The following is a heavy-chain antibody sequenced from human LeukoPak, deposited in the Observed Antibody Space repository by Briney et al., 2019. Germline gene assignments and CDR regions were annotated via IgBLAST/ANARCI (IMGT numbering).Heavy chain of an antibody. V-gene: IGHV3-20*04. CDR2: INWSGGST. D-gene: IGHD2-2*01. CDR3: ARAPITSPFYFDY. CDR1: GFAFAEHG. J-gene: IGHJ4*02. Sequence: GGSLRLSCTASGFAFAEHGMSWVRQVPGKGLEWVSGINWSGGSTGYADPLRGRFTISRDNAKNSLYLQMDSLRAEDTALYYCARAPITSPFYFDYWGQGALVTVSS.